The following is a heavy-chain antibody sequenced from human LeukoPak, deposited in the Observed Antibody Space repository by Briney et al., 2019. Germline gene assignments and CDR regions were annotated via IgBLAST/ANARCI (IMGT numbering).Heavy chain of an antibody. CDR3: AKAYWELQQNYYYYMDV. CDR1: GFTFSSYA. V-gene: IGHV3-23*01. J-gene: IGHJ6*03. CDR2: INGSGDNT. Sequence: HSGGSLRLSCVASGFTFSSYAMSWVREAPGKGLEWGSDINGSGDNTYYADSVKGRFTISRDKSKQPLYVQMNSLRADDTAVYYCAKAYWELQQNYYYYMDVCGKGTTVTVSS. D-gene: IGHD1-7*01.